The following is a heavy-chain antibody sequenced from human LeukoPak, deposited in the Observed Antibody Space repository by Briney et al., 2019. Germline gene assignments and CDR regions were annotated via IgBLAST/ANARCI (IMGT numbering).Heavy chain of an antibody. J-gene: IGHJ4*02. CDR3: AKNPHEYYFDY. CDR1: GYTFTGYY. CDR2: INPNSGDT. Sequence: ASVKVSCKASGYTFTGYYMHWVRQAPGLGLEWMGWINPNSGDTNYAQKFQGRVTMTRDTSIRTAYLELSGLKSDDTAVYYCAKNPHEYYFDYWGQGTLVTVSS. V-gene: IGHV1-2*02. D-gene: IGHD1-14*01.